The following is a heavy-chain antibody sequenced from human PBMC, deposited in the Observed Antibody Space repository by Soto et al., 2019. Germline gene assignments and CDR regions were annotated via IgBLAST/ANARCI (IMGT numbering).Heavy chain of an antibody. D-gene: IGHD3-10*01. Sequence: EVQLLESGGGLVQPGGSLRLSCAASGFTFSSYAMSWVRQAPGKGLEWVSAISGSGGSTYYADSVKGRFTIPRDNSKNTLYLQMNSLRAEDTAVYYCAKGDYYGSGSSHYFDYWGQGTLVTVSS. V-gene: IGHV3-23*01. J-gene: IGHJ4*02. CDR1: GFTFSSYA. CDR3: AKGDYYGSGSSHYFDY. CDR2: ISGSGGST.